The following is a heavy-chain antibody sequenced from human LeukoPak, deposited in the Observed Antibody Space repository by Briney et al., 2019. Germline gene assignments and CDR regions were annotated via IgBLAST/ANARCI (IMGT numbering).Heavy chain of an antibody. CDR1: GFPFSNYW. J-gene: IGHJ4*02. V-gene: IGHV3-7*02. D-gene: IGHD6-13*01. CDR2: IKKGGCEK. CDR3: ARGMTGGYGTRWYDY. Sequence: GGPLRLSCAASGFPFSNYWMSWVRQAPGKGLEWVANIKKGGCEKLYVDSVKGRFNISRHDPKNSVSLQMNRESAEDTAVYYFARGMTGGYGTRWYDYWGQGPLVTVS.